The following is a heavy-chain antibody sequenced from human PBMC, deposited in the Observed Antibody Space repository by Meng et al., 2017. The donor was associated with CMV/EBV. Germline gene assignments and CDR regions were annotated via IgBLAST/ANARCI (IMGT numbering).Heavy chain of an antibody. V-gene: IGHV1-69*01. CDR1: GGTLSSDA. D-gene: IGHD2-21*02. CDR2: IIPIFGTA. CDR3: AREGYCGGDCFYDY. Sequence: SAREGKNAGTAVKVPCKASGGTLSSDAISWLGQAPGQGLEWMGGIIPIFGTANYAQKFQGRVTITADESTSTAYMELSSLRSEDTAVYYCAREGYCGGDCFYDYWGQGTLVTVSS. J-gene: IGHJ4*02.